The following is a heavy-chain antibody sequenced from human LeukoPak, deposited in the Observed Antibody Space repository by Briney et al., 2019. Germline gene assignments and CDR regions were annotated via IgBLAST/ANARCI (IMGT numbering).Heavy chain of an antibody. CDR2: ISGGGGST. J-gene: IGHJ4*02. D-gene: IGHD3-22*01. CDR3: AKDRGYYDSSGYFDY. CDR1: GFTFSSYA. Sequence: GGSLRLSCAPSGFTFSSYAMSWVRQAPGKGLEWVSAISGGGGSTYYADSVKGRFTISRDNSKNTLYLQMNSLRAEDTAVYYCAKDRGYYDSSGYFDYWGQGTLVTVSS. V-gene: IGHV3-23*01.